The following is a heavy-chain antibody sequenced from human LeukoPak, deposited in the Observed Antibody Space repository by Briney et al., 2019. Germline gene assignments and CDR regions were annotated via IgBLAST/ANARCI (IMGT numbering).Heavy chain of an antibody. CDR1: GFTFSSYE. CDR2: ICGSVGTI. D-gene: IGHD2-21*02. CDR3: ARCLTAIHYYYGMDV. Sequence: QSGGSLRLSCAASGFTFSSYEMNWVREAPWGGLEWVSYICGSVGTIYYADSVKGRFTISRDNAKNSLYLQMNSLRAEDTAVYYCARCLTAIHYYYGMDVWGQGTTVTVSS. J-gene: IGHJ6*02. V-gene: IGHV3-48*03.